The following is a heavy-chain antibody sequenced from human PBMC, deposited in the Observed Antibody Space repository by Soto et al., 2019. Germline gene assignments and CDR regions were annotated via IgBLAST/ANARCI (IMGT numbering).Heavy chain of an antibody. CDR2: IYPSVSS. CDR1: GFAISRGYY. J-gene: IGHJ4*02. CDR3: AREKVGTTFFDN. Sequence: SETLSLTCIVSGFAISRGYYLSWFRQPPGKGLEWIGSIYPSVSSYHNPSLATRLRLSIDTSKNQFTLNLTSVTAADTALYFCAREKVGTTFFDNWGQGIQVTVS. D-gene: IGHD1-1*01. V-gene: IGHV4-38-2*02.